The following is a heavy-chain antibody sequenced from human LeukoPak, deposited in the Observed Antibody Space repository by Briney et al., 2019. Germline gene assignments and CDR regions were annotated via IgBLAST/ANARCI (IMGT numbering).Heavy chain of an antibody. CDR1: GYTFTRHW. CDR2: IYPGDSDI. Sequence: PGESLKISCKGSGYTFTRHWIGWVRQMPGKGLEWMGIIYPGDSDIRYSPSFEGQVTFSADKSISTAYLQCSSLQASDTAMYYCARQVISGVPGDCMDVWGQGTTVTVSS. J-gene: IGHJ6*02. V-gene: IGHV5-51*01. D-gene: IGHD3-22*01. CDR3: ARQVISGVPGDCMDV.